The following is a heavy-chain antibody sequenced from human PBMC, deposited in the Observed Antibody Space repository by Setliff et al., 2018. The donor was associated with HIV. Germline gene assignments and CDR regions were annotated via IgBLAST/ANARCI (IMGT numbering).Heavy chain of an antibody. Sequence: SETLSLTCTVSGGSISTSNWWGWIRQTPGKGLEWIGYIYYSGSTNYNPSLKSRVTMSLDTSKNQFSLKLSSVTAADTAVYYCARDRRHYYDSSGYYWGQGTLVTVSS. D-gene: IGHD3-22*01. V-gene: IGHV4-28*03. CDR2: IYYSGST. CDR3: ARDRRHYYDSSGYY. CDR1: GGSISTSNW. J-gene: IGHJ4*02.